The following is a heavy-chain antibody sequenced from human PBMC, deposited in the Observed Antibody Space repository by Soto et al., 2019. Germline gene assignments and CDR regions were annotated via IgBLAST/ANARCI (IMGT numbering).Heavy chain of an antibody. CDR2: IYSGGST. Sequence: PGGSLRRSCAASGFTVSSNYMSWVRQAPGKGLEWVSVIYSGGSTYYADSVKGRFTISRHNSKNTLYLQMNSLRAEDTAVYYCARDYYDSSGYYSVRYYGMDVWGQGTTVTVSS. CDR1: GFTVSSNY. J-gene: IGHJ6*02. V-gene: IGHV3-53*04. CDR3: ARDYYDSSGYYSVRYYGMDV. D-gene: IGHD3-22*01.